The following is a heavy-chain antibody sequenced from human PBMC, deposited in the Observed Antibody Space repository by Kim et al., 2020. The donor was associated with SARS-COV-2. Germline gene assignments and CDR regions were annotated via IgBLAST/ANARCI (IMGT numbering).Heavy chain of an antibody. CDR2: ISYDSHYI. CDR1: EFIRSTDS. V-gene: IGHV3-21*01. J-gene: IGHJ6*02. CDR3: ASGQIGGGMEV. Sequence: GGSLRLSCAASEFIRSTDSMHWVRQAPGKGLEWVSSISYDSHYIFYADSVKGRLTISRDNAKKSLYLQMNSLRAEDTAVYYCASGQIGGGMEVWGQGTKVTFSS.